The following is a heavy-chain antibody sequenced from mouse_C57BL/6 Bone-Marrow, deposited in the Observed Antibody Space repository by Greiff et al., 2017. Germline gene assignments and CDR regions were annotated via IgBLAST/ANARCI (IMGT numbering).Heavy chain of an antibody. D-gene: IGHD1-1*01. Sequence: EVMLVESGGDLVKPGGSLKLSCAASGFTFSSYGMSWVRQTPDKRLEWVATISSGGSYTYYPDSVQGRFTISRDNAKNTLYLQMSSLKSEDTAMYYCARDYGSSFDDWGQGTTLTVSS. CDR1: GFTFSSYG. CDR3: ARDYGSSFDD. V-gene: IGHV5-6*01. J-gene: IGHJ2*01. CDR2: ISSGGSYT.